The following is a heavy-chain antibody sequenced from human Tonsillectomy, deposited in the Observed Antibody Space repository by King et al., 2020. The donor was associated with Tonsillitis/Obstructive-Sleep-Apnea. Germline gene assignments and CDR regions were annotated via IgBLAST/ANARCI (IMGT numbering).Heavy chain of an antibody. V-gene: IGHV2-5*02. CDR3: AHRRAYYGNWNGGSLQY. Sequence: TLKESGPTLVKPTETLTLTCSLSGFSLSTSGVGVGWIRQPPGKALEWLAFIYWDDDNRYNPSLKARLTVTKDTSKNQVVLKMTNMDPVDTATYLCAHRRAYYGNWNGGSLQYWGQGTLVSVSS. D-gene: IGHD1-1*01. CDR1: GFSLSTSGVG. CDR2: IYWDDDN. J-gene: IGHJ4*02.